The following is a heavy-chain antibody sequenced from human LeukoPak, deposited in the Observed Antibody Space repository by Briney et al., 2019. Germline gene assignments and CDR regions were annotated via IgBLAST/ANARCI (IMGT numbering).Heavy chain of an antibody. CDR1: GGSFSGYY. V-gene: IGHV4-34*01. D-gene: IGHD6-19*01. Sequence: SETLSLTCAVYGGSFSGYYWSWIRQPPGKGLEWIGEINHSGSTNYNPSLKSRVTISVDTSKNQFSLKLSSVTAADTAVYYCARESSIAVAGVDYWGQGTLVTVSS. CDR2: INHSGST. CDR3: ARESSIAVAGVDY. J-gene: IGHJ4*02.